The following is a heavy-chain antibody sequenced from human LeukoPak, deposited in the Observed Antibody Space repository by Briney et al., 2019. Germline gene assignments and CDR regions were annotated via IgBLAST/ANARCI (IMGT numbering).Heavy chain of an antibody. D-gene: IGHD4-23*01. CDR3: ARLPYGGNSNRYYYYGMDV. J-gene: IGHJ6*02. CDR2: IYPGDSDT. V-gene: IGHV5-51*01. Sequence: GESLKISCKGSGYSFTSYWIGWVRQMPGKGLEWMGIIYPGDSDTRYSPSFQGQVTISADKSISTAYLQWSSLKASDTAMYYCARLPYGGNSNRYYYYGMDVWGQGTTVTVSS. CDR1: GYSFTSYW.